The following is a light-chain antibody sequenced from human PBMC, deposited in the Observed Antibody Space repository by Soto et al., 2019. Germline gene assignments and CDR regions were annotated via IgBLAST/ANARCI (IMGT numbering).Light chain of an antibody. CDR1: SSNIGAGYD. Sequence: QSGLTQPASVSGSPGQSITISCTGSSSNIGAGYDVHWYQQLPGTAPKLLIYGNSNRPSGVPDRFSGSKSGTSASLAITGLQAEDEADYYCQSYDSSLSAVVFGGGTELTVL. J-gene: IGLJ2*01. CDR3: QSYDSSLSAVV. V-gene: IGLV1-40*01. CDR2: GNS.